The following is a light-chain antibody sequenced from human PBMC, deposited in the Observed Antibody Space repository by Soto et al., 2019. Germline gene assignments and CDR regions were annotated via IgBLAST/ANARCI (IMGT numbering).Light chain of an antibody. CDR1: QSVSSD. CDR2: DTS. CDR3: HQRKSWPRT. J-gene: IGKJ1*01. Sequence: EILMTQSPATLSVSPGERATLSCRASQSVSSDLAWYQHKPGQAPRLLIYDTSNRATGIPARFSGSGSGTDFTLTISRLEPEDFAVYYCHQRKSWPRTFGQGTKVDIK. V-gene: IGKV3-11*01.